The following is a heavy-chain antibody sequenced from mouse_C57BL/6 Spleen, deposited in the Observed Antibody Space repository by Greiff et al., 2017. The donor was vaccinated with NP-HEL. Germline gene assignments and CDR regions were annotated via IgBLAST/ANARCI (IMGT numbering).Heavy chain of an antibody. CDR3: ARENYGRSYGDFDY. Sequence: QVQLQQPGAELVKPGASVKMSCKASGYTFTSYWITWVKQRPGQGLEWIGVIYPGSGSTNYNEKFKSKAKLTVDTSSSTVYMQLSSLTSEDSAVYYGARENYGRSYGDFDYWGQGTTLTVSS. D-gene: IGHD1-1*01. V-gene: IGHV1-55*01. CDR1: GYTFTSYW. CDR2: IYPGSGST. J-gene: IGHJ2*01.